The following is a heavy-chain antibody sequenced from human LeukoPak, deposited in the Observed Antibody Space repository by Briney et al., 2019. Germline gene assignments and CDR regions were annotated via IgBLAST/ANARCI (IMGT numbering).Heavy chain of an antibody. CDR2: INPNSGGT. Sequence: ASVKVSCKASGYTFTGYYMHWVRQAPGQGLEWMGWINPNSGGTNYAQKFQGRVTMTRDTSISTAYMELSRLRSDDTAVYYCARDPGVLRYFDWLSYGSWFDPWGQGTLVTVSS. V-gene: IGHV1-2*02. CDR1: GYTFTGYY. J-gene: IGHJ5*02. CDR3: ARDPGVLRYFDWLSYGSWFDP. D-gene: IGHD3-9*01.